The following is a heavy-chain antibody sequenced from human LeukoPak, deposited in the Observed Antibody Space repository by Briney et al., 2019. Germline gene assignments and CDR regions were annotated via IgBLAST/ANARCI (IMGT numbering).Heavy chain of an antibody. CDR2: ISWDGGST. D-gene: IGHD6-13*01. J-gene: IGHJ4*02. CDR1: GFTFDDYT. V-gene: IGHV3-43*01. CDR3: ATEGSGSWYLNYVDS. Sequence: GGSLRVSCEASGFTFDDYTMHWVRQAPGQGLEWVSLISWDGGSTYYAHSVKGRFTISRDNSKNSLYLQMNSLRTEDTALYYCATEGSGSWYLNYVDSWGQGTLVTVSS.